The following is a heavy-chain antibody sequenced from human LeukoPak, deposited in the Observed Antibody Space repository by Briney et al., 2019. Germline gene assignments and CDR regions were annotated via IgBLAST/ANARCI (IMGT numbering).Heavy chain of an antibody. J-gene: IGHJ4*02. CDR3: ARPAGAAAPLDY. V-gene: IGHV3-30*04. CDR2: ISYDGSNK. D-gene: IGHD6-13*01. Sequence: PGGSLRLSCAASGFTFSSYAMHWVRQAPGKGREWVAVISYDGSNKYYADSVKGRFTISRDNSKNTLYLQMNSLRAEDTAVYYCARPAGAAAPLDYWGQGTLVTVSS. CDR1: GFTFSSYA.